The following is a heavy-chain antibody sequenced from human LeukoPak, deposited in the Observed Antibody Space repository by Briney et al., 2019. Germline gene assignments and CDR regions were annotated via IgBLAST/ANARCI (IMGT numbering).Heavy chain of an antibody. D-gene: IGHD3-16*01. J-gene: IGHJ6*02. CDR2: INHNGNVN. CDR1: GCTFSSYW. V-gene: IGHV3-7*03. CDR3: ARGGGLDV. Sequence: GGSLRLSCAASGCTFSSYWMNWARQAPGKGLEWVASINHNGNVNYYVDSVKGRFTISRDNAKNSLYLQMSNLRAEDTAVYFCARGGGLDVWGQGATVTVSS.